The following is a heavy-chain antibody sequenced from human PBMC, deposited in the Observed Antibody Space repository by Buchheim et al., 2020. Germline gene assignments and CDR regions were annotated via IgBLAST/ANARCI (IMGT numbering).Heavy chain of an antibody. Sequence: EVQLVESGGGLVQPGGSLRLSCAVSGFTFGNYWMTWVRQAPGKGLEWVANIRQDGSEIYYVDSVKGRFTISRDNAKNSLYLQMNSLRAEDTAVYYCARGRDFWSGVYPCWGQGTL. J-gene: IGHJ4*02. V-gene: IGHV3-7*01. CDR3: ARGRDFWSGVYPC. CDR1: GFTFGNYW. D-gene: IGHD3-3*01. CDR2: IRQDGSEI.